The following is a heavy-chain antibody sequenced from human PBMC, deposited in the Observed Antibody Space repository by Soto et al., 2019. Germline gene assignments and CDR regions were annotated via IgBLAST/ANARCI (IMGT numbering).Heavy chain of an antibody. V-gene: IGHV3-7*01. CDR1: GFTFSSYW. CDR3: VRDAVVSGVDYFDY. D-gene: IGHD2-8*01. J-gene: IGHJ4*02. CDR2: IRQDGGDK. Sequence: EVQLMESGGGLVQPGGSLRLSCAASGFTFSSYWMSWVRQAPGKGLEWVANIRQDGGDKYFLDSVKGRFTISRGNTKNLLDLQMNSLRVEDTAIYYCVRDAVVSGVDYFDYWGQGTLVTVSS.